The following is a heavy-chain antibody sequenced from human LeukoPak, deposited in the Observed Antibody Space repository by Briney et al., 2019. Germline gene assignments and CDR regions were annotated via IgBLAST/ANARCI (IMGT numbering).Heavy chain of an antibody. J-gene: IGHJ4*02. Sequence: PGGSLRLSCAASGFTFDDYAMHWVRQAPGKGLEWVSGISWNSGSIGYADSVKGRFTISRDNAKNSLYLQMNSLRAEDTALYYCAKDSSPDYGGKSDYWGQGTLVTVSS. V-gene: IGHV3-9*01. D-gene: IGHD4-23*01. CDR3: AKDSSPDYGGKSDY. CDR2: ISWNSGSI. CDR1: GFTFDDYA.